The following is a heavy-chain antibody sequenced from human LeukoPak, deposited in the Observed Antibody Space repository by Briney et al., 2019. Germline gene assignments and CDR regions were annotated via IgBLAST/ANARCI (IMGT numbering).Heavy chain of an antibody. D-gene: IGHD3-10*01. V-gene: IGHV3-53*01. CDR3: ARVGDHFHWYLDL. CDR2: LYSGSDT. CDR1: GFTVSTKY. Sequence: GGSLRLSCAASGFTVSTKYMNWVRQAPGKGLEWVSILYSGSDTYYADSVKGRFTISRDSSKKILSLQMNNLRAEDTAVYYCARVGDHFHWYLDLWGRGTLVTVSS. J-gene: IGHJ2*01.